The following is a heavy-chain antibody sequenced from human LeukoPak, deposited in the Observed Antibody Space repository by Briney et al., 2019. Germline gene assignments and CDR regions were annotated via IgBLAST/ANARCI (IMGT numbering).Heavy chain of an antibody. CDR3: ARMYSSSSYFDF. Sequence: SETLSLTCTVSGGSISGYYCNWIRQSPGKGLEWIGYIYYSGSTKYNPSLKSRVTISVDMSNNHSSLKLTSVTAADTAVYYCARMYSSSSYFDFWGQGTRVTVSS. CDR1: GGSISGYY. CDR2: IYYSGST. D-gene: IGHD6-6*01. J-gene: IGHJ4*02. V-gene: IGHV4-59*08.